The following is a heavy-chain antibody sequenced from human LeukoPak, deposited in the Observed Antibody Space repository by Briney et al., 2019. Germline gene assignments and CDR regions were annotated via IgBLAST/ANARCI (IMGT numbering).Heavy chain of an antibody. D-gene: IGHD3-3*01. CDR1: GGSISGGSYY. CDR3: AREAFEDFWSGYKTDDYYYYYMDV. CDR2: IYTSGST. Sequence: PSETLSLTCTVSGGSISGGSYYWSWIRQPAGKGLEWIGRIYTSGSTNYNPSLKSRVTISVDTSKNQFSLKLSSVTAADTAVYYCAREAFEDFWSGYKTDDYYYYYMDVWGKGTTVTVSS. J-gene: IGHJ6*03. V-gene: IGHV4-61*02.